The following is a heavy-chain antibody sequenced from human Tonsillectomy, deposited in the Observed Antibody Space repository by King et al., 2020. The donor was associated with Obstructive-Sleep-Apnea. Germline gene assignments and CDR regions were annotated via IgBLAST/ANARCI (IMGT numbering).Heavy chain of an antibody. CDR3: ARGSGPRYYYGLDV. CDR1: GFTFRSYG. CDR2: IWYDGSNE. J-gene: IGHJ6*02. Sequence: VQLVESGGGVVQPGRSLRLSCAASGFTFRSYGMHWVRQAPGKGLEWVAVIWYDGSNEYYADSVKGRFTISRDNSKNTLYLQMNSLNAEDTAMYYCARGSGPRYYYGLDVWGQGTTVTVSS. V-gene: IGHV3-33*01. D-gene: IGHD2-8*02.